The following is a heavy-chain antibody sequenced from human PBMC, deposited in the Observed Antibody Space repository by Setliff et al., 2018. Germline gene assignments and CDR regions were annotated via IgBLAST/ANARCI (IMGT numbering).Heavy chain of an antibody. CDR3: ASTIAAAGTAADY. D-gene: IGHD6-13*01. CDR1: GYSISSGYY. CDR2: IXXSXST. V-gene: IGHV4-38-2*01. J-gene: IGHJ4*02. Sequence: SETLSLTCAVSGYSISSGYYWGWIRQSPGKGLEWIGSIXXSXSTXYNPXXKSRVPISVDTSKNQFSLKLSSVTAADTAVYYCASTIAAAGTAADYWGQGTLVTVSS.